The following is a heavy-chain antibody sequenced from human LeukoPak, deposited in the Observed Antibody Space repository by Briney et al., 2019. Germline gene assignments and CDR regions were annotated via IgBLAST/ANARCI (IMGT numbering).Heavy chain of an antibody. J-gene: IGHJ4*02. D-gene: IGHD6-6*01. CDR1: GFTFSSYW. Sequence: GGSLRLSCAASGFTFSSYWMSWVRQAPGKGLEWVANIKQDGSEKYYVDSVKGRFTISRDNAKNSLYLQMNSLRAEDTAVYYCARSPLSEYSSSSDYFDYWGQGTLVTVSS. CDR2: IKQDGSEK. CDR3: ARSPLSEYSSSSDYFDY. V-gene: IGHV3-7*01.